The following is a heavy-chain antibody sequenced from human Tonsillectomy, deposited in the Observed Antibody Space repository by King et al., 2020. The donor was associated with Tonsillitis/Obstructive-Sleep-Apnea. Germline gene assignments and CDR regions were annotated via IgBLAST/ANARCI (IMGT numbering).Heavy chain of an antibody. CDR3: ARDYYDSSGYYHGYFQH. CDR2: SRPNNGDT. CDR1: GYTFTSYD. V-gene: IGHV1-18*01. D-gene: IGHD3-22*01. Sequence: VQLVESGAEVKKPGASGKVSCKASGYTFTSYDITWLRQAPGQGLEWMGWSRPNNGDTNYAKKFQGRVTMTSDTSTNTAYRELRSLRSDDTAVYYCARDYYDSSGYYHGYFQHWGQGTLVTVSS. J-gene: IGHJ1*01.